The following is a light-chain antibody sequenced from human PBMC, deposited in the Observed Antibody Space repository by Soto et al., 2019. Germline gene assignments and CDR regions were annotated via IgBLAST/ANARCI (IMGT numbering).Light chain of an antibody. CDR2: NIN. J-gene: IGLJ1*01. CDR3: AAYDDSLDGQV. V-gene: IGLV1-44*01. CDR1: SSNIGSNS. Sequence: QSALTQIHSVSGTPGQGVTISCSGGSSNIGSNSVHWYQQLPGSAPKLLIYNINERPSGVPDRFSGSKSGTSASLAISGLQSEDEADYYCAAYDDSLDGQVFGTGTKVTVL.